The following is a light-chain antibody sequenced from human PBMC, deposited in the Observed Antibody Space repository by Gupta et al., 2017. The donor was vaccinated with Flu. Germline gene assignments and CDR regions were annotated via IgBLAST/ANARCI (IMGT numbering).Light chain of an antibody. J-gene: IGKJ1*01. CDR2: KAS. V-gene: IGKV2-30*01. CDR3: MHSTRWPWT. CDR1: ESLVYSDGDSY. Sequence: DAVMTQSPLSLPVTLGQPASISCRSSESLVYSDGDSYVSWFHQRPGQSPRCLIYKASNRDSGVPDRISGSGSGTDFTLTISRLEAEDVGVYYCMHSTRWPWTFGQGTKVEI.